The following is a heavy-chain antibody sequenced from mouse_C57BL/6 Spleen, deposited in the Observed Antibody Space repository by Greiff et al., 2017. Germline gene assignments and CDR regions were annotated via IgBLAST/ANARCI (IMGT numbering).Heavy chain of an antibody. CDR1: GYTFTSYG. D-gene: IGHD3-2*02. J-gene: IGHJ3*01. CDR2: IYPRSGNT. CDR3: ARSTSGSAWFAY. Sequence: VQLQQSGAELARPGASVKLSCKASGYTFTSYGISWVKQRTGQGLEWIGEIYPRSGNTYYNEKFKGKATLTADKSSSTAYMELRSLTSEDSAVYFCARSTSGSAWFAYWGQGTLVTVSA. V-gene: IGHV1-81*01.